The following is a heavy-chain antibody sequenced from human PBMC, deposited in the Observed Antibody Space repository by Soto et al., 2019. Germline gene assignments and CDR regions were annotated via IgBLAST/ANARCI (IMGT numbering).Heavy chain of an antibody. Sequence: ASVKVSCKASGYTFTSYAMHWVRQAPGQRLEWMGWINAGNGNTKYSQKFQGRVTITRDTSASTAYMELSSLRSEDTAVYYCARTYMVRGVIPPIGLTYWGQGTLVTVSS. CDR2: INAGNGNT. CDR1: GYTFTSYA. CDR3: ARTYMVRGVIPPIGLTY. J-gene: IGHJ4*02. D-gene: IGHD3-10*01. V-gene: IGHV1-3*01.